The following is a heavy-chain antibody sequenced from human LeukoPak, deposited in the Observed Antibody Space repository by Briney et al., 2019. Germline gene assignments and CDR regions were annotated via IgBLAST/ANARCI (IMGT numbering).Heavy chain of an antibody. D-gene: IGHD2-15*01. CDR3: AREVVAAAGTVDY. Sequence: SETLSLTCTVSGGSISSYYWTWIRQPPGKGLEWIEYIYYSGSTNYNPSLKSRVTMSVDTSKDQFSLKLSSVTAADTAVYYCAREVVAAAGTVDYWGQGTLVTVSS. J-gene: IGHJ4*02. CDR2: IYYSGST. V-gene: IGHV4-59*01. CDR1: GGSISSYY.